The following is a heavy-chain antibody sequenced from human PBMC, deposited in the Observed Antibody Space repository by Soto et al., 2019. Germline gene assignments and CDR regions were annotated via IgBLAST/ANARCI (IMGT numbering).Heavy chain of an antibody. D-gene: IGHD6-19*01. V-gene: IGHV5-51*01. CDR1: GYMFTSYW. CDR2: IHGGDSNT. Sequence: ESLKISCKGSGYMFTSYWIGWVRQMPGKGLEWMGIIHGGDSNTRYSPSFDGQVTISTDKSINTAYLQWSSLKASDTAMYYCARRITSSTGWDYWGQGTLVTVSS. CDR3: ARRITSSTGWDY. J-gene: IGHJ4*02.